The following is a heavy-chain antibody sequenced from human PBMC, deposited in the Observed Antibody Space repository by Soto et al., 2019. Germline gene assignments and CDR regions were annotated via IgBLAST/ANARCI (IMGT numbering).Heavy chain of an antibody. CDR2: ISANSGTT. Sequence: QVQLVQSGAEVKKPGASVKVSCKASGYPFTINGISWVRQAPGQGLEWMGWISANSGTTNYAQKFQGRVIMTTDTSMTTAYMELRSLMSDDTAVYYCARDRNHGLDNWGQGTLVTVS. CDR1: GYPFTING. D-gene: IGHD4-17*01. V-gene: IGHV1-18*01. J-gene: IGHJ4*02. CDR3: ARDRNHGLDN.